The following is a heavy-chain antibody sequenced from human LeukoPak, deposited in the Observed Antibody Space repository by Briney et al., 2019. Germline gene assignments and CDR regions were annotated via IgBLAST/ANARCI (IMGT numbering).Heavy chain of an antibody. CDR3: ARGRYCSADICSGGDAFDI. V-gene: IGHV4-4*07. CDR2: NYTRGSN. Sequence: SETLSLTCTVSGGSINNYYWSWIRQPAGKGLEWIGRNYTRGSNNYNPSLKSRVTMSVDTSKNQFSLKLSSVTAADTAVYYRARGRYCSADICSGGDAFDIWGQGTMVSVS. CDR1: GGSINNYY. J-gene: IGHJ3*02. D-gene: IGHD2-15*01.